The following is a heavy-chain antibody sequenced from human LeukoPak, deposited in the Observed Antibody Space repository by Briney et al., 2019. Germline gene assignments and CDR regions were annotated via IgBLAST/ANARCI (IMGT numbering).Heavy chain of an antibody. CDR3: ARAPGGYDYVWGSYRVFDY. V-gene: IGHV3-21*01. Sequence: PGGSLRLSCAASGFTFSSYSMNWVRQAPGKGLEWVSSISSNSSYIYYADSVKGRFTISRDNAKNSLYLQMNSLRAEDTAVYYCARAPGGYDYVWGSYRVFDYWGQGTLVTVSS. CDR1: GFTFSSYS. CDR2: ISSNSSYI. D-gene: IGHD3-16*02. J-gene: IGHJ4*02.